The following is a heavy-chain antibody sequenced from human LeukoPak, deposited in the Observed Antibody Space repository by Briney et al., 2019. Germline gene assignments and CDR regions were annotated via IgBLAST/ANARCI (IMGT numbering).Heavy chain of an antibody. V-gene: IGHV4-34*01. J-gene: IGHJ5*02. CDR1: GGSFSGYY. CDR3: ARHPSALGYCSSTSCPGNWFDP. D-gene: IGHD2-2*01. CDR2: INHSGST. Sequence: PSETLSLTCAVYGGSFSGYYWSWIRQPPGKGLEWIGEINHSGSTNYNPSLKSRVTISVDTSKKQFSLKLSSVTAADTAVYYCARHPSALGYCSSTSCPGNWFDPWGQGTLVTVSS.